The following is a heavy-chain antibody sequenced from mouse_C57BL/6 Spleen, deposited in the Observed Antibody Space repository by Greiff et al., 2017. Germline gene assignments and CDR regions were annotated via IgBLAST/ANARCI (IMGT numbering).Heavy chain of an antibody. D-gene: IGHD2-2*01. J-gene: IGHJ1*03. CDR1: GFTFSDYY. CDR3: ARDGVTTGNWYFDV. Sequence: EVMLVESEGGLVQPGSSMKLSCTASGFTFSDYYMAWVRQVPEKGLEWVANINYDGSSTYYLDSLKSRFIISRDNAKNILYLQMSSLKSEDTATYYGARDGVTTGNWYFDVWGTGTTVTVSS. V-gene: IGHV5-16*01. CDR2: INYDGSST.